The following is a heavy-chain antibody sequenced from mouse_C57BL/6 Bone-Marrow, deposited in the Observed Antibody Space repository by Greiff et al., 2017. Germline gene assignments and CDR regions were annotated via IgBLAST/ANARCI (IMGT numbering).Heavy chain of an antibody. D-gene: IGHD1-1*01. CDR1: GYTFTSYW. CDR2: IYPGSGST. J-gene: IGHJ1*03. V-gene: IGHV1-55*01. Sequence: QVQLQQSGAELVKPGASVKMPCKASGYTFTSYWITWVKQRPGQGLEWIGDIYPGSGSTNYNEKFKSKATLTVDTSSSTAYMQLSSLTSEDSAVYYCARSYYGSSLWYFDVWGTGTTVTVSS. CDR3: ARSYYGSSLWYFDV.